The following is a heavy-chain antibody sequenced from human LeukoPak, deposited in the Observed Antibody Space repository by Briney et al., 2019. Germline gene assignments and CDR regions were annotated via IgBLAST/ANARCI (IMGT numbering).Heavy chain of an antibody. CDR3: AREHRRIYGMDV. CDR2: INPSGGST. J-gene: IGHJ6*02. Sequence: ASVKVSCKASGYTFTSYYMHWVRQAPGQGLEWMGIINPSGGSTSYAQKFQGRVTMTRDTSTSTAYMELSSLRSEDTAVYYCAREHRRIYGMDVWGQGTTVTVSS. CDR1: GYTFTSYY. V-gene: IGHV1-46*01.